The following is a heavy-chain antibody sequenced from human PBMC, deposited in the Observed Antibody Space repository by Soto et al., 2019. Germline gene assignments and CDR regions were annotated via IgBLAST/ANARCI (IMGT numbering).Heavy chain of an antibody. V-gene: IGHV1-69*19. CDR2: ISPMFGAA. CDR3: AREVHVHTPAFVC. CDR1: GGTFNTYA. J-gene: IGHJ4*02. D-gene: IGHD2-8*01. Sequence: QVQLVQSGAEMKKPGSSVKVSCQSSGGTFNTYAMNWVRQAPGQGPEWMGDISPMFGAAKYAPKFQGRVTITAVEATGTSYIQLSSLTSDDTSLYFCAREVHVHTPAFVCGGQGTLVTVSS.